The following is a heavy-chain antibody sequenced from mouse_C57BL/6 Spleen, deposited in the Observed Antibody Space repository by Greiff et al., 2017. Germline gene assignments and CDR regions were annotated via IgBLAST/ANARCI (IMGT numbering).Heavy chain of an antibody. CDR2: ILPGSGST. D-gene: IGHD2-1*01. V-gene: IGHV1-9*01. J-gene: IGHJ4*01. CDR3: ARREGDGNYCFYAMDY. CDR1: GYTFTGYW. Sequence: QVQLQQSGAELMKPGASVKLSCKATGYTFTGYWIEWVKQRPGHGLEWIGEILPGSGSTNYNEKFKGKATFTADTSSNTAYMQLSSLANEDSAIYYCARREGDGNYCFYAMDYWGQGTSVTVSS.